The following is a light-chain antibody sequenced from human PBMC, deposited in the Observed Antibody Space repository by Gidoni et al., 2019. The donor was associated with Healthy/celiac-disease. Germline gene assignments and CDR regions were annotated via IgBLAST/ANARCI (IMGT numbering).Light chain of an antibody. V-gene: IGKV3-11*01. CDR1: QSVTTY. Sequence: ETVLTQSPDTLSLSPGERATLSCRASQSVTTYLAWYQQKPGQAPRLLIYDASNRATGIPARLRGSGSGTDFTLTISSLEPEDFAVYYCQQRSNWPPAFGQGTKLEIK. CDR3: QQRSNWPPA. J-gene: IGKJ2*01. CDR2: DAS.